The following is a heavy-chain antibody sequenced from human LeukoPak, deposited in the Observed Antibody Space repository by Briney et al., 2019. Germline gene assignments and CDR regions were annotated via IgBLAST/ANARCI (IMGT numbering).Heavy chain of an antibody. V-gene: IGHV1-24*01. CDR3: ATVGYYDSSGSDLISHAFDI. J-gene: IGHJ3*02. CDR2: FDPEDGET. Sequence: ASVKVSCKVSGYTLTELSMHWVRQAPGKGFEWMGGFDPEDGETIYAQKFQGRVTMTEDTSTDTAYMELSSLRSEDTAVYYCATVGYYDSSGSDLISHAFDIWGQGTMVTVSS. D-gene: IGHD3-22*01. CDR1: GYTLTELS.